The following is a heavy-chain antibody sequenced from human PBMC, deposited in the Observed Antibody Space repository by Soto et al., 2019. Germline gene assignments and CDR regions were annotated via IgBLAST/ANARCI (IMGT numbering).Heavy chain of an antibody. Sequence: QVQLVQSGAEVKKPGSSVKVSCKASGGTFSSYAISWVRQAPGQGLEWMGGIIPIFGTANYAQKFQGRVTITADESTSTAYMELSSLRSEDTAVYYCARCGDDNYYDSSGAFDIWGQGTMVTVSS. J-gene: IGHJ3*02. CDR3: ARCGDDNYYDSSGAFDI. CDR2: IIPIFGTA. CDR1: GGTFSSYA. D-gene: IGHD3-22*01. V-gene: IGHV1-69*01.